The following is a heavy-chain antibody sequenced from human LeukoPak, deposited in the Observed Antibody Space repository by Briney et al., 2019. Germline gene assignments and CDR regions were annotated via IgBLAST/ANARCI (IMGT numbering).Heavy chain of an antibody. CDR1: GFTFSSYG. Sequence: HSGGSLRLSCAASGFTFSSYGMSWVRQAPGKGLEWVSAISGSGGSTYYADSVKGRFTISRDNSKNTLYLQMNSLRAEDTAVYYCAKAGSGSRLYYYMDVWGKGTTVTISS. CDR3: AKAGSGSRLYYYMDV. V-gene: IGHV3-23*01. D-gene: IGHD3-10*01. J-gene: IGHJ6*03. CDR2: ISGSGGST.